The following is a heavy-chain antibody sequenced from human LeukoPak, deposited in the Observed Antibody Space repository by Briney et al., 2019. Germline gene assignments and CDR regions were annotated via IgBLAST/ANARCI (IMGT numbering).Heavy chain of an antibody. CDR2: ISNSGSSI. V-gene: IGHV3-48*03. J-gene: IGHJ4*02. D-gene: IGHD5-24*01. Sequence: PGGSLRLSCAASGFTFNSYEMNWVGQAPGKGLEWLSHISNSGSSIQYADSVKGRFTISRDNAKNSLYLQMNSLRVEDTAVYYCARTRDGPFAYWGQGTLVTVSS. CDR1: GFTFNSYE. CDR3: ARTRDGPFAY.